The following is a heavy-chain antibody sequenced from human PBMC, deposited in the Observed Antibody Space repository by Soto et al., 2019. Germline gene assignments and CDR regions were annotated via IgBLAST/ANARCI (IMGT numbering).Heavy chain of an antibody. J-gene: IGHJ6*03. CDR2: INDSGST. CDR3: AKGGRFPEARYYFLDV. D-gene: IGHD3-3*01. CDR1: GEAFSGYY. Sequence: QVQLQQRGAGLLKPSETLSLTCVVDGEAFSGYYWTWISQPPGKGLEWIGEINDSGSTNHKPSLKSRVTMSIDTSKNQFSLNLRSVTAADTGVYYCAKGGRFPEARYYFLDVWGNGTTVTVSS. V-gene: IGHV4-34*01.